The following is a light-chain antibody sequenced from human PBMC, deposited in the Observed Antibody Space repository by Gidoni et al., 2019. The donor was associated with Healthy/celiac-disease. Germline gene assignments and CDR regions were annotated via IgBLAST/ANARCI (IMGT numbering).Light chain of an antibody. Sequence: EILLTQSPATLSLSTGDRGTIPCRASQSVSNYLAWYQQKPGQAPGLLSYDASNRVTGIPARFSGSGSGTDFTLTISSLEPEDFAVYYCQQRSNCPLTFXGXTKVXIK. V-gene: IGKV3-11*01. CDR3: QQRSNCPLT. J-gene: IGKJ4*01. CDR2: DAS. CDR1: QSVSNY.